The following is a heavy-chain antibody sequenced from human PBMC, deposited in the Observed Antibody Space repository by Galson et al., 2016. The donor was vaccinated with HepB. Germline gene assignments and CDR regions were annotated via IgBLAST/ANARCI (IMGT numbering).Heavy chain of an antibody. J-gene: IGHJ4*02. CDR1: GYTFTSYG. V-gene: IGHV1-18*01. Sequence: SVKVSCKASGYTFTSYGISGVRQAPGQGLEWRGWISAHNGNTNYAQKLQGRVTMTTDTSTSTAYMELRSLRSDDTAVYYWARSGGYSSSWYRVPRGGNPTRCDYWGQGTLVTVSS. CDR3: ARSGGYSSSWYRVPRGGNPTRCDY. D-gene: IGHD6-13*01. CDR2: ISAHNGNT.